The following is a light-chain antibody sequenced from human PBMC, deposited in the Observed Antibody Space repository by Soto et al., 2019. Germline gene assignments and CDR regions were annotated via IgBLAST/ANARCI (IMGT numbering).Light chain of an antibody. V-gene: IGLV1-47*01. Sequence: QLVLTQPPSTSGTPGQRVTISCSGSSSNIGSNYVYWYQQLPEAAPKLLIYRDDQRLSGVPDRFAGSKSDTSASLAISGLRSEDEADYYCAAWDVSLSGVVFGGGTKLTVL. CDR2: RDD. CDR1: SSNIGSNY. J-gene: IGLJ2*01. CDR3: AAWDVSLSGVV.